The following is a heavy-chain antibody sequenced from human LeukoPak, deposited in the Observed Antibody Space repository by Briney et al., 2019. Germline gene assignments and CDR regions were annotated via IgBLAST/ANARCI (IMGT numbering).Heavy chain of an antibody. CDR2: ISAYNGNT. D-gene: IGHD6-13*01. Sequence: ASVKVSCKASGYTFTSYGISWVRQAPGQGLEWMGWISAYNGNTNYAQKLQGRVTMTTDTSTSTAYMELRSLRSDDTAVYYCARSLSPGIAAAGSVVYGYWGQGTLVTVSS. V-gene: IGHV1-18*01. CDR3: ARSLSPGIAAAGSVVYGY. CDR1: GYTFTSYG. J-gene: IGHJ4*02.